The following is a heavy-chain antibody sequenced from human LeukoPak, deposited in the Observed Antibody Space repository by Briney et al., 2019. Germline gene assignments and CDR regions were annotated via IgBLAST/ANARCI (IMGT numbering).Heavy chain of an antibody. CDR1: GFTFSDFY. Sequence: PGGSPRLSCAASGFTFSDFYMAWIRQAPGKGLECLSYISPTGPYISYADSVKGRFTISRDNAKNSLYLQMNSLRADDTAVYYCTRDPRLTDYWGQGTLVTVSS. CDR3: TRDPRLTDY. V-gene: IGHV3-11*04. J-gene: IGHJ4*02. CDR2: ISPTGPYI.